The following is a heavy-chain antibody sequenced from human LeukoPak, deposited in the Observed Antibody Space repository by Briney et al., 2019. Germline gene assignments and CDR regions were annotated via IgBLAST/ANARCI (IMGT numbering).Heavy chain of an antibody. CDR2: INPNTGGT. J-gene: IGHJ4*02. Sequence: GASVKVSCKASGYTFTGYFMHWVRQAPGQGLEWMGWINPNTGGTNYEQKFQGRVTMTRDTSISTVYMELSRLRSDDTAVYYCASTTSYCSGGTCYLDYWGQGTPVTVSS. V-gene: IGHV1-2*02. CDR3: ASTTSYCSGGTCYLDY. CDR1: GYTFTGYF. D-gene: IGHD2-15*01.